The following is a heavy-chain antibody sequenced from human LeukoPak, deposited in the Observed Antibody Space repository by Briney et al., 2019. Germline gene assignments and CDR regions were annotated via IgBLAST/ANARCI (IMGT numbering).Heavy chain of an antibody. J-gene: IGHJ3*02. CDR3: ARADNRPGSGWDWADAFDI. V-gene: IGHV4-61*02. CDR2: GHTSGTT. D-gene: IGHD6-19*01. Sequence: PSETLSLTCTVSGGSISSGSYYWSWIRQPAGKGLEWIGRGHTSGTTNYNPSLKSRVIISVDTSKNQFSLKLSSVTAADTAVYYCARADNRPGSGWDWADAFDIWGQGTMVTVSS. CDR1: GGSISSGSYY.